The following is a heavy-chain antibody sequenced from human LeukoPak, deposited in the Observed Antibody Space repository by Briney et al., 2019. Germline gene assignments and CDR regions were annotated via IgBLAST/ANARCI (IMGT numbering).Heavy chain of an antibody. V-gene: IGHV3-33*01. J-gene: IGHJ4*02. CDR3: ARLSRTFSRLGAFDY. Sequence: PGRSLRLSCAASGFTFSSYGMHWVRQAPGKGLEWVAAIWYDGSIQYYADSVKGRFTISRDNSKNTLYLQMNSLRAEDTAVYYCARLSRTFSRLGAFDYWGQGTLVTVSS. CDR1: GFTFSSYG. D-gene: IGHD2/OR15-2a*01. CDR2: IWYDGSIQ.